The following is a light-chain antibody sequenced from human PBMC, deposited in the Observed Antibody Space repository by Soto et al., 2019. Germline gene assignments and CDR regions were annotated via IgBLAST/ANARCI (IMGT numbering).Light chain of an antibody. J-gene: IGLJ2*01. Sequence: QSVLTQPPSASGSPGQSVTISCTGTSSDVGGYNYVSWYQQHPGKAPKLMIYEVNRRPSGVPDRFSGSKSGNTASLTVSGLQAEDDADYYCSSYAGNNNLVFGGGTKLTVL. CDR2: EVN. V-gene: IGLV2-8*01. CDR1: SSDVGGYNY. CDR3: SSYAGNNNLV.